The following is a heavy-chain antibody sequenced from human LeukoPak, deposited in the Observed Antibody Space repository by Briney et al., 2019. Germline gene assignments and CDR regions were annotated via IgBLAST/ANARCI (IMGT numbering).Heavy chain of an antibody. V-gene: IGHV3-11*04. CDR3: AKNPVAGRTYYFDY. J-gene: IGHJ4*02. CDR2: IISSGSTI. Sequence: PGGSLRLSCAASGFTFSDYYMSWIRQAPGKGLEWVSYIISSGSTIYYADSVKGRFTISRDNAKNSLYLQMNSLRAEDTAVYYCAKNPVAGRTYYFDYWGQGTLVTVSS. D-gene: IGHD6-19*01. CDR1: GFTFSDYY.